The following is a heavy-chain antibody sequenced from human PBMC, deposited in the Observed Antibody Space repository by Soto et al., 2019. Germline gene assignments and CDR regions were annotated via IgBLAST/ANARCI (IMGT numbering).Heavy chain of an antibody. CDR1: GFTFRSFA. Sequence: GGSLRLSCAASGFTSGFTFRSFAMSWVRQAPGKGLEWVSTISGSGASTYYADSVKGRFTISRDNSKTTLYLQMNSLRADDTAVYSCAKSFLGGELSPIDYWGQGTLVTVSS. CDR3: AKSFLGGELSPIDY. J-gene: IGHJ4*02. CDR2: ISGSGAST. V-gene: IGHV3-23*01. D-gene: IGHD3-16*02.